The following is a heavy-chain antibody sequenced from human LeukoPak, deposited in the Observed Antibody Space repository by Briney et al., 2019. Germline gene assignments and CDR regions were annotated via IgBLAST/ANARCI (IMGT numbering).Heavy chain of an antibody. J-gene: IGHJ5*02. CDR1: GYTFTGYY. D-gene: IGHD2-2*01. CDR3: ARRRQLQAGFDP. Sequence: ASVKVSCKASGYTFTGYYMHWVRQAPGQGLEWMGWINPNSGGTNYAQKFQGRVTMTRDTSISTAYMELSRLRSDDTAVYYCARRRQLQAGFDPWGQGTLVTVSS. V-gene: IGHV1-2*02. CDR2: INPNSGGT.